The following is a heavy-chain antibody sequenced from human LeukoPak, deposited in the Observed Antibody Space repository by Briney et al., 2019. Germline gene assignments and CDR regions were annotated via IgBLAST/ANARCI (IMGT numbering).Heavy chain of an antibody. V-gene: IGHV4-30-4*08. CDR2: IYYSGST. Sequence: SETLSLTCTVSGGSISSGDYYWSWIRQPPGKGLEWIGYIYYSGSTYYNPSLKSRVTISVDTSKNQFSLKLSSVTAAVTAVYYCARQPDDSSGYCFFDYWGQGTLVTVSS. J-gene: IGHJ4*02. CDR1: GGSISSGDYY. CDR3: ARQPDDSSGYCFFDY. D-gene: IGHD3-22*01.